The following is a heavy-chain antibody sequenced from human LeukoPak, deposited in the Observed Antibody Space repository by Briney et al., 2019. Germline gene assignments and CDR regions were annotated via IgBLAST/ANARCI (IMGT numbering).Heavy chain of an antibody. CDR1: GDSVTSYY. Sequence: SSETLSLTCTASGDSVTSYYWNWIRQPPGKGLEWIGYIYYRGSTDYNSSLKSRVTLSLDTSKNQFSLNLSSVTAADTAVYYCAREGYTGSFSYWGQGTLVTVSS. V-gene: IGHV4-59*02. D-gene: IGHD1-26*01. CDR2: IYYRGST. J-gene: IGHJ4*02. CDR3: AREGYTGSFSY.